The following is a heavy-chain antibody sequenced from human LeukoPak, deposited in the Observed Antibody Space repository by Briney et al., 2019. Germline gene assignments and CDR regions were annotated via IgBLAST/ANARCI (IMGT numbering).Heavy chain of an antibody. Sequence: PSETLSLTCTVSSGSISTSNYYWGWVRQPPGKALEWIGNIFYSGSTYYNPSLKSRVTISVDTSKNQFSLKLSSVTAADTAVYYCARVEPGYYYDSSGYLGYFDYWGQGTLVTVSS. CDR3: ARVEPGYYYDSSGYLGYFDY. CDR1: SGSISTSNYY. D-gene: IGHD3-22*01. J-gene: IGHJ4*02. CDR2: IFYSGST. V-gene: IGHV4-39*07.